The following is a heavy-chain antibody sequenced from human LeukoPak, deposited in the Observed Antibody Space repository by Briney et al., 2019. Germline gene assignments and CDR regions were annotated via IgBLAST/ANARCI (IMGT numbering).Heavy chain of an antibody. CDR1: GGSLSSYY. CDR2: INHSGST. V-gene: IGHV4-34*01. CDR3: ARSRAGNDFLSAFYAFDI. D-gene: IGHD3-3*01. Sequence: SETLSLTCAVYGGSLSSYYWSRIRQPPGKGLEWIGEINHSGSTNNNPSLKSRVTVLVDASKNQFSLKLTSVTAADSAVYYCARSRAGNDFLSAFYAFDIWGQGTMVTVSS. J-gene: IGHJ3*02.